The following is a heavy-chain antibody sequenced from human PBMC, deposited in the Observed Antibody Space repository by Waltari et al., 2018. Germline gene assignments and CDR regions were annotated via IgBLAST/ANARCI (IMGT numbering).Heavy chain of an antibody. CDR3: VRGFGSDP. CDR1: GFTFSSYS. Sequence: EVQLVESGGGLVKPGGSLRLSCAASGFTFSSYSMNWVRQAPGKGLGWVSSISSSSSHIYHADSVKGRFTISRDNARNSLYLQMNSLRADDTAMYYCVRGFGSDPWGQGTLVTVSS. J-gene: IGHJ5*02. V-gene: IGHV3-21*02. CDR2: ISSSSSHI. D-gene: IGHD3-10*01.